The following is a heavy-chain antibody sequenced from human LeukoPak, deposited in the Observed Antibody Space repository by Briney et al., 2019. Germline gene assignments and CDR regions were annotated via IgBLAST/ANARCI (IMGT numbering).Heavy chain of an antibody. D-gene: IGHD3-22*01. Sequence: SETLSLTCTVSGGSISSYFWSWIRQPPGKGLEWIGYIYYSGSTHYNPSLKSRVTISVDTSKNQFSLKLSSVTAADTAVYYCAREKKYYYDSSGGLDYWGQGTLVTVSS. CDR1: GGSISSYF. CDR3: AREKKYYYDSSGGLDY. CDR2: IYYSGST. J-gene: IGHJ4*02. V-gene: IGHV4-59*01.